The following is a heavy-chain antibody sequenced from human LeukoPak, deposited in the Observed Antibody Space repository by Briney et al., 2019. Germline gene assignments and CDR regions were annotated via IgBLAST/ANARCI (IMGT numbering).Heavy chain of an antibody. CDR1: GGSISSGGYS. D-gene: IGHD6-13*01. CDR2: IYHSGST. Sequence: PSETLSLTCAVSGGSISSGGYSWSWIRQPPGKGLEWIGYIYHSGSTYYNPSLKSRVTISVDRSKNQFSLKLSSVTAADTAVYYCAGEPNGGYLNWFDPWGQGTLVTVSS. J-gene: IGHJ5*02. V-gene: IGHV4-30-2*01. CDR3: AGEPNGGYLNWFDP.